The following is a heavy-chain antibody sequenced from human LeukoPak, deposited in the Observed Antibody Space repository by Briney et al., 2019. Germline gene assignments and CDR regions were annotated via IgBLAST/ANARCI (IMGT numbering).Heavy chain of an antibody. CDR3: AKSNGYGLIDI. J-gene: IGHJ3*02. D-gene: IGHD3-10*01. CDR1: GYSISSGYY. V-gene: IGHV4-38-2*02. Sequence: PSETLSLTCTVFGYSISSGYYWGWVRPPPGKALEWIGNIFYSGSTYYSPSLKSRVTISLDTSRNQFSLKLNSVTAADTAVYYCAKSNGYGLIDIWGQGTMVTVSS. CDR2: IFYSGST.